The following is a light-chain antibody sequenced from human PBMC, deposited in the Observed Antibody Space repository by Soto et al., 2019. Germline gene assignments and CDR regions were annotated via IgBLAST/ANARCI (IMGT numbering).Light chain of an antibody. Sequence: QSVLTQPASVSGSPGQSITISCTGTSSDVGGYNYVSWYQQHPGKAPKLMIYEDSNRPSGVSNRFSGSKSGNTASLTISGLQAEDDADYYCSSYTSSSTPHYVFGTGTKVTVL. CDR1: SSDVGGYNY. V-gene: IGLV2-14*01. J-gene: IGLJ1*01. CDR3: SSYTSSSTPHYV. CDR2: EDS.